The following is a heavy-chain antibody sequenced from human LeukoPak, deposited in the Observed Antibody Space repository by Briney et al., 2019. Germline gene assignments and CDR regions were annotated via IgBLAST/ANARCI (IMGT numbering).Heavy chain of an antibody. CDR3: ARSAVIRGFDF. J-gene: IGHJ4*02. CDR2: INPNGGST. Sequence: ASVKVSCKASGYTFTSFYMHWVRQAPGQGLEWMGTINPNGGSTSYAQKFQDRVTMTRDTSTSTVYMEVTGLRSEDTALFYCARSAVIRGFDFWGQGTLVTVSS. D-gene: IGHD2/OR15-2a*01. CDR1: GYTFTSFY. V-gene: IGHV1-46*01.